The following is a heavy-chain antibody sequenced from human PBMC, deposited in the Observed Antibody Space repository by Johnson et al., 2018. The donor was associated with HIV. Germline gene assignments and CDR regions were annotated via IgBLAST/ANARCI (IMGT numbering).Heavy chain of an antibody. CDR2: ISGSGGST. CDR3: ARAMDADGYGDYLFLAPRLDAFDI. Sequence: VQLVESGGGVVRPGGSLRLSCAASGFTFSSYAMSWVRQAPGKGLEWVSAISGSGGSTYYADYVKGRFSISRDNSKNTLFLDMNSLRAEDTAVYYCARAMDADGYGDYLFLAPRLDAFDIWGQGTLVIVSS. J-gene: IGHJ3*02. D-gene: IGHD4-17*01. CDR1: GFTFSSYA. V-gene: IGHV3-23*04.